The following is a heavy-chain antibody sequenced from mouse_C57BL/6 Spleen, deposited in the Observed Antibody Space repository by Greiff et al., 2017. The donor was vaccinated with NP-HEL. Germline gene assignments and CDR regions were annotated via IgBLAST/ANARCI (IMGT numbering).Heavy chain of an antibody. CDR2: ISGGGGNT. V-gene: IGHV5-9*01. CDR3: ARHLYYGSSYYFDY. D-gene: IGHD1-1*01. Sequence: DVMLVESGGGLVKPGGSLKLSCAASGFTFSSYTMSWVRQTPEKRLEWVATISGGGGNTYYPDSVKGRFTISRDNAKNTLYLQMSSLRSEDTALYYCARHLYYGSSYYFDYWGQGTTLTVSS. J-gene: IGHJ2*01. CDR1: GFTFSSYT.